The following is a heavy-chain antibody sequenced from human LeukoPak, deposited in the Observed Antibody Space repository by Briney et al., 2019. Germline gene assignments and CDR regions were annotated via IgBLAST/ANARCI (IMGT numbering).Heavy chain of an antibody. CDR3: ARVRYYGPGIYYRGLAY. CDR1: GYTFSTYD. V-gene: IGHV1-8*01. D-gene: IGHD3-10*01. J-gene: IGHJ4*02. CDR2: MNPNSGNT. Sequence: ASVTVSCKASGYTFSTYDINWVRQAAGQGLEWMGWMNPNSGNTGYAQKFQGRVTMTRNTSISTAYMELSGLRSEDTAVYYCARVRYYGPGIYYRGLAYWGQGSLVTVSS.